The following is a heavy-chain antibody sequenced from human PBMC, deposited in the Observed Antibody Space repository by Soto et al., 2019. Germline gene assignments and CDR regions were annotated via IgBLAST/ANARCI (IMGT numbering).Heavy chain of an antibody. Sequence: PSETLSLTCTVSGGSISSYYWSWIRQPPGKGLEWIGYIYYSGSTNYNPSLKSRVTISVDTSKNQFSLKLGSVTAADTAVYYCAQAGAYGYFDYWGQGTLVTVSS. CDR1: GGSISSYY. CDR2: IYYSGST. V-gene: IGHV4-59*01. CDR3: AQAGAYGYFDY. J-gene: IGHJ4*02. D-gene: IGHD6-19*01.